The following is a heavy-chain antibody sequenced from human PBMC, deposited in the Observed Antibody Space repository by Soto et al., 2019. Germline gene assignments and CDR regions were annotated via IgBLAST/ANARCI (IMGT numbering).Heavy chain of an antibody. CDR1: GFTFSSYS. CDR2: ISSSSSYI. J-gene: IGHJ6*02. Sequence: GGSLRLSCAASGFTFSSYSMNWVRQAPGKGLEWVSSISSSSSYIYYADSVKGRFTISRDNAKNTLYLQMNSLRAEDTAVYYCSRAPPPPNILVVPAAANHNNYCYYGLDVWGQGTTVTVSS. V-gene: IGHV3-21*06. D-gene: IGHD2-2*01. CDR3: SRAPPPPNILVVPAAANHNNYCYYGLDV.